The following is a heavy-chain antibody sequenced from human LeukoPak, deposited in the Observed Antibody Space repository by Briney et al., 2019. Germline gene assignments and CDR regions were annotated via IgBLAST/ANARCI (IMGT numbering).Heavy chain of an antibody. CDR2: IYYSGSP. CDR3: ARESSGYFDAFDI. Sequence: SETLSLTCAVSGGSISISSYYWGWIRQPPGKGLEWIGTIYYSGSPYYNPSLKSRVTISVDMSKNQFSLKLSSVTATDTAVYYCARESSGYFDAFDIWGQGTMVTVSS. J-gene: IGHJ3*02. V-gene: IGHV4-39*01. CDR1: GGSISISSYY. D-gene: IGHD3-22*01.